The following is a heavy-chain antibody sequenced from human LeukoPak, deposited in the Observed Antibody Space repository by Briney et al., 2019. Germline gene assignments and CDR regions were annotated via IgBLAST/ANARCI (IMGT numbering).Heavy chain of an antibody. CDR1: GFTFSSYA. V-gene: IGHV3-30-3*01. CDR3: ARAAGDFWSGYYREGYFDY. J-gene: IGHJ4*02. D-gene: IGHD3-3*01. CDR2: ISYDGSNK. Sequence: GRSLRPSCAASGFTFSSYAMHWVRQAPGKGLEWVAVISYDGSNKYYADSVKGRFTISRDNSKNTLYLQMNSLRAEDTAVYYCARAAGDFWSGYYREGYFDYWGQGTLVTVSS.